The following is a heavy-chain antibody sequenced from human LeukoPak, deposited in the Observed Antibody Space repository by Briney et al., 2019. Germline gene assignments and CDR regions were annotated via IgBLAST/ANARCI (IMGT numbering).Heavy chain of an antibody. CDR2: IRYDGSNK. CDR3: AKDAELIFGAYYFDY. J-gene: IGHJ4*02. Sequence: GGSLRLSCAASGFTFSSYGMHWVRQAPGKGLEWVAFIRYDGSNKYYADSVKGRFTISRDNSKNTLYLQMNSLRAEDTAVYYCAKDAELIFGAYYFDYWGQGTLVTVSS. V-gene: IGHV3-30*02. CDR1: GFTFSSYG. D-gene: IGHD3-3*01.